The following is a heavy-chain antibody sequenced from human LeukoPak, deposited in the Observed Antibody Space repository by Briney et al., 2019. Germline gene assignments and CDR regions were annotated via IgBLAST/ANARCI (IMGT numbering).Heavy chain of an antibody. D-gene: IGHD1-26*01. V-gene: IGHV4-59*12. CDR1: GGSISSYY. CDR3: ARGEVGATRFDY. J-gene: IGHJ4*02. CDR2: IYYSGST. Sequence: PSETLSLTCSVSGGSISSYYWSWIRQPPGKGLEWIGYIYYSGSTYYNPSLKSRVTISVDTSKNQFSLKLSSVTAADTAVYYCARGEVGATRFDYWGQGTLVTVSS.